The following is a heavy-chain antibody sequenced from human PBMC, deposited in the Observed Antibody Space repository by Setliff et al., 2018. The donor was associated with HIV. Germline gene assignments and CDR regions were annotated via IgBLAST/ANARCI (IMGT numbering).Heavy chain of an antibody. CDR3: AKHLSPGSGWYSKARGMDV. V-gene: IGHV5-51*01. CDR1: GYTFSNYC. D-gene: IGHD6-19*01. J-gene: IGHJ6*02. Sequence: PGESLKISCKDSGYTFSNYCIAWVRQMPGKGLEWMGIIYPGNSGTTYSPSFQGQVTISADKSISTAYLQWSSLKASDTAMYYCAKHLSPGSGWYSKARGMDVWGQGTTVTVSS. CDR2: IYPGNSGT.